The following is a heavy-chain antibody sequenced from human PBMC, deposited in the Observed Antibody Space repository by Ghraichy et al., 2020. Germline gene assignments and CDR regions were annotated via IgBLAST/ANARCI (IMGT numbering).Heavy chain of an antibody. CDR2: IYYSGST. J-gene: IGHJ4*02. D-gene: IGHD3-3*01. Sequence: SETLSLTCTVSGGSISSYYWSWIRQPPGKGLEWIGYIYYSGSTNYNPSLKSRVTISVDTSKNQFSLKLSSVTAADTAVYYCARGSYDFWSGYYTSFFDYWGQGTLVTLSS. CDR3: ARGSYDFWSGYYTSFFDY. V-gene: IGHV4-59*01. CDR1: GGSISSYY.